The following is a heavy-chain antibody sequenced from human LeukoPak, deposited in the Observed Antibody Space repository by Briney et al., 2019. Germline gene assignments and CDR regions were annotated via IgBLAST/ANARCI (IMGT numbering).Heavy chain of an antibody. CDR1: GFTFSSSA. CDR2: ISNNGGYT. D-gene: IGHD2-15*01. V-gene: IGHV3-23*01. CDR3: AKQLGYCSDGSCYFPY. J-gene: IGHJ4*02. Sequence: EGSLRLSCAASGFTFSSSAMSWVRQAPGKGLEWVSAISNNGGYTYYADSVQGRFTISRDNSKSTLCLQMNSLRAEDTAVYYCAKQLGYCSDGSCYFPYWGQGTLVTVSS.